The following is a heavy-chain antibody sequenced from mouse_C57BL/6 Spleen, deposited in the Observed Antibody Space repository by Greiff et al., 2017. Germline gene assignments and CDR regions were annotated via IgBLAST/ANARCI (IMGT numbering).Heavy chain of an antibody. CDR1: GYTFTDYY. Sequence: QVQLKQSGAELVRPGASVKLSCKASGYTFTDYYINWVKQRPGQGLEWIARIYPGSGNTYYNEKFKGKATLTAEKSSSTAYMQLSSLTSEDSAVYFCARRGDSWYFDVWGTGTTVTVSS. CDR3: ARRGDSWYFDV. CDR2: IYPGSGNT. J-gene: IGHJ1*03. V-gene: IGHV1-76*01.